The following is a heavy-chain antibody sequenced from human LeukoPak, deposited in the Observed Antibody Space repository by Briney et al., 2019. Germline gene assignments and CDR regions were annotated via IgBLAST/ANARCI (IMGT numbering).Heavy chain of an antibody. Sequence: GGSLILSCAASGFTFSSYWMSWVRQAPGKGLEWVANIKQDGSEKCFVDSVKGRFTISRDNAKNSLYLQMNSLRAEDRAVYYCARGGSYKFDYWGQGNLVTVSS. V-gene: IGHV3-7*01. CDR2: IKQDGSEK. CDR1: GFTFSSYW. J-gene: IGHJ4*02. CDR3: ARGGSYKFDY. D-gene: IGHD1-26*01.